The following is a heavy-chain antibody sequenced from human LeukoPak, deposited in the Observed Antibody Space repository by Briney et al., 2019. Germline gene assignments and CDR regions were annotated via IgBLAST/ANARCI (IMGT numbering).Heavy chain of an antibody. CDR1: GFTASSNE. CDR3: KDPQFVAAAVNGYYYYMDV. Sequence: GGSLRLSRAASGFTASSNEMSWVRQAPGKGLEWVSSIIGGSTYYADSRKGRLTISRDNSKNTRHLQMNRLRAEDTAVYYCKDPQFVAAAVNGYYYYMDVWGKETTVTVSS. D-gene: IGHD6-13*01. V-gene: IGHV3-38-3*01. CDR2: IIGGST. J-gene: IGHJ6*03.